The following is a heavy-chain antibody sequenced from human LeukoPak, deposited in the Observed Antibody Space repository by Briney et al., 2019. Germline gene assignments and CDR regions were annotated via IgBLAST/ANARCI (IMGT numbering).Heavy chain of an antibody. CDR3: ARPGLGYSYGYPYH. J-gene: IGHJ5*02. CDR1: GYTFITYY. D-gene: IGHD5-18*01. V-gene: IGHV1-46*01. CDR2: IHPNSRST. Sequence: ASVKVSCKASGYTFITYYMHWVRQAPGQGLEWMGIIHPNSRSTLYAQKFQGRVTMTSDTSTSTVYMELSSLRSEDTAVYYCARPGLGYSYGYPYHWGQGTLVTVSS.